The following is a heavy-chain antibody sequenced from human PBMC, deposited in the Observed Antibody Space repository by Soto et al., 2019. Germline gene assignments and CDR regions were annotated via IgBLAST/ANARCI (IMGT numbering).Heavy chain of an antibody. CDR1: GFTFSSYA. Sequence: EVQLLESGGGLVQPGGSLRLSCAASGFTFSSYAMSWVRQAPGKGLEWVSAISGSGGSTYYADSVKGRFTTSRDNAKNTLYLQMNSLRAEDTAVYYCAKGTGKGVVGPSFDYWGQGTLGTVSS. CDR3: AKGTGKGVVGPSFDY. J-gene: IGHJ4*02. V-gene: IGHV3-23*01. D-gene: IGHD1-26*01. CDR2: ISGSGGST.